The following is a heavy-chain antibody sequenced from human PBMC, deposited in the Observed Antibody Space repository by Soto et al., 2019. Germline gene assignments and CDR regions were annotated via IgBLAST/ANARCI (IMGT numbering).Heavy chain of an antibody. J-gene: IGHJ6*02. CDR3: ARVSGSYYYGMDV. D-gene: IGHD1-26*01. Sequence: QVQLQESGPGPVKPSGTLSLTCAVSGGSISSSNWWSWVRQPPGKGLEWIGEIYHSGSTNYNQSLKRRVTISVDKSKNQFALKLSSVTAADTAVYYCARVSGSYYYGMDVWGQGTTVTVSS. V-gene: IGHV4-4*02. CDR2: IYHSGST. CDR1: GGSISSSNW.